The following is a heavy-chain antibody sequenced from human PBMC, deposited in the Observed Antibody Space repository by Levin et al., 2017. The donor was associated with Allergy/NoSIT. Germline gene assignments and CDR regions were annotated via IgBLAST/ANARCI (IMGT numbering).Heavy chain of an antibody. D-gene: IGHD2-21*02. Sequence: KAGESLKISCAASGFTFSDYYMSWVRQAPGKGLEWVSYMSGSSSTIYYADSVKGRFTISRDNAKNSLYLQMNSLRAEDTAVYYCARGSQVTVTAGLDYWGQGTLVTVSS. CDR3: ARGSQVTVTAGLDY. J-gene: IGHJ4*02. CDR2: MSGSSSTI. V-gene: IGHV3-11*01. CDR1: GFTFSDYY.